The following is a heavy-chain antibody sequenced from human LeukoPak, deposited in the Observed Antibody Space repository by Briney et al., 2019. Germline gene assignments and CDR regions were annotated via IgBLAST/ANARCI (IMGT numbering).Heavy chain of an antibody. CDR2: IYYSGST. V-gene: IGHV4-59*12. D-gene: IGHD3-9*01. CDR3: ARGNILSGYCFDF. CDR1: GGSISSYY. Sequence: SETLSLTCTVSGGSISSYYWSWIRQPPGKGLEWIGYIYYSGSTNYNPSLKSRATISIDTSKNQVSLKLSSVTAADTAVYYCARGNILSGYCFDFWGQGALVTVSS. J-gene: IGHJ4*02.